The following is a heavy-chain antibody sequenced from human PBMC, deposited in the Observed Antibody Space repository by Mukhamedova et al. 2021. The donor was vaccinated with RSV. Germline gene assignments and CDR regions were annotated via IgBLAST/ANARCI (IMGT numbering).Heavy chain of an antibody. D-gene: IGHD1-7*01. CDR1: GFRFSSYG. J-gene: IGHJ4*02. CDR3: ATLLGNYNH. Sequence: GFRFSSYGMHWVRQAPGKGLEWVGVIWYDGIKKDYADSVKGQFTISRDNSKNTLYLLMSSLRADDTAVYYCATLLGNYNHWGQG. V-gene: IGHV3-33*01. CDR2: IWYDGIKK.